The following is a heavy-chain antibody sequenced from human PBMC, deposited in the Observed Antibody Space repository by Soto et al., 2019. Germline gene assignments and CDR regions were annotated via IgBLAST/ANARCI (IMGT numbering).Heavy chain of an antibody. CDR3: VRDGYRSGWEWFDP. D-gene: IGHD6-19*01. J-gene: IGHJ5*02. V-gene: IGHV1-18*01. Sequence: VQLVQSGAEVKKPGASVKVSCKASGYTFTNYDISWVRQAPGQGLEWMGWISANNDKTDYAQKFXGXVXXTTDTSTSTVYMELRSLRSVDTAVYYCVRDGYRSGWEWFDPWGQGTLVTVSS. CDR1: GYTFTNYD. CDR2: ISANNDKT.